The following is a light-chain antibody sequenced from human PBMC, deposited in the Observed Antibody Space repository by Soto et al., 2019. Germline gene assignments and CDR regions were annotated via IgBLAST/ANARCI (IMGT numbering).Light chain of an antibody. CDR3: HQYISPPRT. Sequence: DVVMTQSPDSLTVSLGETATIKCRSSQSVLYTSDNKHYLGSYQQKPGQPPKPLIKWASTRASGVPDRFSGSGSGTDVTLTISSVQAEDVGVYVCHQYISPPRTCGGGTKVEFK. J-gene: IGKJ4*01. V-gene: IGKV4-1*01. CDR2: WAS. CDR1: QSVLYTSDNKHY.